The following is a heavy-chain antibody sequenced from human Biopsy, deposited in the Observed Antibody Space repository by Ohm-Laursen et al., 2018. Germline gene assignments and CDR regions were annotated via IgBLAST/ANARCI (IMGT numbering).Heavy chain of an antibody. Sequence: ASVKVSCKTSGYPFTFYAINWVRQATGQGLEWLGWMNPDSGNTGSAQKFHDRVTMTMNTSINTAYLELSSLRSEDTAVYYCARFDNGFDKWGQGTLVTVSS. D-gene: IGHD2-8*01. CDR3: ARFDNGFDK. J-gene: IGHJ4*02. CDR2: MNPDSGNT. CDR1: GYPFTFYA. V-gene: IGHV1-8*01.